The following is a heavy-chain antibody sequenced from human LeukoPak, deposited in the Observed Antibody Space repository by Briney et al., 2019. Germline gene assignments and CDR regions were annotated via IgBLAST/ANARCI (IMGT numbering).Heavy chain of an antibody. CDR2: IYHSGST. Sequence: PSETLSLTCAVSGGSISSSNWWSWVRQPPGKGLEWIGEIYHSGSTNYNPSLKSRVTISVDKSKNQFSLKLSSVTAADTAVYYCARVGWGSYFPNSYFDYWGQGTLVTVSS. CDR1: GGSISSSNW. D-gene: IGHD3-10*01. J-gene: IGHJ4*02. CDR3: ARVGWGSYFPNSYFDY. V-gene: IGHV4-4*02.